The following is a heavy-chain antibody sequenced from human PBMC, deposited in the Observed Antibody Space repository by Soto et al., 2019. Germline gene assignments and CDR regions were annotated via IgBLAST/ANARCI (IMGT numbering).Heavy chain of an antibody. CDR2: MYYSGRS. D-gene: IGHD3-10*01. J-gene: IGHJ5*02. Sequence: PSETLSLTCIVSGDSVSSSNYYWGWIRQPPGKGLEWIGSMYYSGRSFYNETLKSRVTISIDTPKNQFSLSLRSVIAADSAVYYCARLPYSSGRVHWLDPWGQGTLVTVSS. V-gene: IGHV4-39*01. CDR3: ARLPYSSGRVHWLDP. CDR1: GDSVSSSNYY.